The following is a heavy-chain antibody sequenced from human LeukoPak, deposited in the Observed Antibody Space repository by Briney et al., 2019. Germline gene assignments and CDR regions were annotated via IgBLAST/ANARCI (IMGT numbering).Heavy chain of an antibody. D-gene: IGHD2-15*01. V-gene: IGHV1-18*01. CDR1: GYTFTSYA. J-gene: IGHJ4*02. CDR3: ARCSGGSCYAAFDY. CDR2: ISADNGNT. Sequence: ASVKVSCKASGYTFTSYAISWVRQAPGQGLEWMGWISADNGNTDYAQRFQGRVTMTTDTSTSTAYMELRSLRSDDTAVYYCARCSGGSCYAAFDYWGQGTLVTVSS.